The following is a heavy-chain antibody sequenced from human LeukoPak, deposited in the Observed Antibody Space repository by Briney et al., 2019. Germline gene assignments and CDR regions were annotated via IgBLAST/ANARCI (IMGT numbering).Heavy chain of an antibody. Sequence: SGGSLRLSCVASGFTFSNYAMSWVRQAPGKGLEWVSTISDSGGSTYYADSVKGRFTISRDNSKNMLYLQMNSLRAEDTAIHYCAKVPYSDYGSERAPFMDVWGQGTTVAVSS. J-gene: IGHJ6*02. V-gene: IGHV3-23*01. CDR2: ISDSGGST. CDR3: AKVPYSDYGSERAPFMDV. D-gene: IGHD3-10*01. CDR1: GFTFSNYA.